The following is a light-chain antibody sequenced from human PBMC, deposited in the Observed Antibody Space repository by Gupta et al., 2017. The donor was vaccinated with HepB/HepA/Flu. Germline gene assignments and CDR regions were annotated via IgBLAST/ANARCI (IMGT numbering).Light chain of an antibody. Sequence: DIQMTQSPSSLSASVGDRVTITCQASQDISNYLNWYQQKPGKAPKLLIYDASNLETGVPSRFSGSGSGTDFTFTISSLQPEDIATYYRQQYGSFGPGTKVDIK. CDR3: QQYGS. CDR1: QDISNY. V-gene: IGKV1-33*01. J-gene: IGKJ3*01. CDR2: DAS.